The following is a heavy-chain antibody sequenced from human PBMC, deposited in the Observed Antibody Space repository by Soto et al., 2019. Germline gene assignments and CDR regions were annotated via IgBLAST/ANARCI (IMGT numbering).Heavy chain of an antibody. CDR2: INTNTGNP. V-gene: IGHV7-4-1*01. CDR1: GYTLTSYA. J-gene: IGHJ5*02. CDR3: ARDSRYVDHNWFDP. Sequence: ASVKVCCKASGYTLTSYAMNWVRQAPGQGLEWMGWINTNTGNPTYAQGFTGRFVFSLDTSVSTAYLQICSLKAEDTAVYYCARDSRYVDHNWFDPWGQGTLVTVSS. D-gene: IGHD3-9*01.